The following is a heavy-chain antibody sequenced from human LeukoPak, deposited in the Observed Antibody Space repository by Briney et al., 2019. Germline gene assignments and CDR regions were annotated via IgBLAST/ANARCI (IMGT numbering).Heavy chain of an antibody. CDR3: ATYRQQLTRDY. CDR1: GFTFSSYS. V-gene: IGHV3-48*02. CDR2: ISTSGSTT. J-gene: IGHJ4*02. D-gene: IGHD6-13*01. Sequence: PGGSLRLSCAASGFTFSSYSMNWVRQAPGKGLEWVSYISTSGSTTDYADSVKGRFTISRDNAKNSLCLQMNSLRDEDTAVYYCATYRQQLTRDYWGQGTLVTVSS.